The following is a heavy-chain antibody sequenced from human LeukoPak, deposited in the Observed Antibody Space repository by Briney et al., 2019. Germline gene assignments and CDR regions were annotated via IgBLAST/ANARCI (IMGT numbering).Heavy chain of an antibody. CDR2: INQDGTEK. Sequence: GGSLRLSCAASGFPFSTYWMSWVRQAPGKGLEWVANINQDGTEKYYVDSVKGRFTISRDYAKNSLYLQMNSLRAEDTAVYYCARDLTMVRGVIIIGDLDYWGQETLVTVSS. V-gene: IGHV3-7*01. D-gene: IGHD3-10*01. CDR3: ARDLTMVRGVIIIGDLDY. CDR1: GFPFSTYW. J-gene: IGHJ4*02.